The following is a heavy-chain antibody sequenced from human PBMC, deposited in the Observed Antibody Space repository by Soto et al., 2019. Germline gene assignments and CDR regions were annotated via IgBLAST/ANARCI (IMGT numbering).Heavy chain of an antibody. J-gene: IGHJ4*01. CDR3: AKDERGVIADYFDC. CDR1: GFTFSDYG. Sequence: VGSLRLSCAASGFTFSDYGMSWVRQAPGKGLEWVSGVSGSGDSATGDRTYYADSVKGRFTISRDNSKNTLYLQMNSLTAEDTAVYYCAKDERGVIADYFDCWGQGTLVTVSS. V-gene: IGHV3-23*01. D-gene: IGHD3-10*01. CDR2: VSGSGDSATGDRT.